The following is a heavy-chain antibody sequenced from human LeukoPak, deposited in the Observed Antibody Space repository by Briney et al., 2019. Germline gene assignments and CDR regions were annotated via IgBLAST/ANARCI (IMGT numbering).Heavy chain of an antibody. CDR3: ARSLYYYGSGGEDY. Sequence: GRSLRLSCAASGFTFSSYAMHWVRQAPGKGLEWVAVISYDGSNKYYADSVKGRFTISRDSSKNTLYLQMNSLRAEDTVVYYCARSLYYYGSGGEDYWGQGTLVTVSS. D-gene: IGHD3-10*01. CDR2: ISYDGSNK. V-gene: IGHV3-30-3*01. CDR1: GFTFSSYA. J-gene: IGHJ4*02.